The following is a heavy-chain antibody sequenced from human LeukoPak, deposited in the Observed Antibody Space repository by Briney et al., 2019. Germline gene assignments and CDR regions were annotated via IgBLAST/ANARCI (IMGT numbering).Heavy chain of an antibody. CDR3: ARDDTGYSSGWSKDFDY. CDR1: GGSFSGYY. CDR2: IYHSGST. Sequence: SETLSLTCAVYGGSFSGYYWSWIRQPPGKGLEWIGSIYHSGSTYYNPSLKSRVTISVDTSKNQFSLKLSSVTAADTAVYYCARDDTGYSSGWSKDFDYWGQGTLVTVSS. V-gene: IGHV4-34*01. J-gene: IGHJ4*02. D-gene: IGHD6-19*01.